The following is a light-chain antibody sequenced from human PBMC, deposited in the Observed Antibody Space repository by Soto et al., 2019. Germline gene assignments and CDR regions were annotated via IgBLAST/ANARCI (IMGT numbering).Light chain of an antibody. CDR2: AAS. J-gene: IGKJ1*01. V-gene: IGKV1-27*01. CDR1: QGIYGY. Sequence: DIQMTQSPSSLSASVGDRPTITCRASQGIYGYLAWYQQKPGEVPKLLIYAASTLQSGVPSRFSGSGSGTDFTLTISGLQPEDVATYYCQRYDRAPWTFGQGTKVEIK. CDR3: QRYDRAPWT.